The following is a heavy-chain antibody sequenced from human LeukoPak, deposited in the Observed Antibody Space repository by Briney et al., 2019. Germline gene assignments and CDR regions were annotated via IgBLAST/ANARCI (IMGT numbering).Heavy chain of an antibody. J-gene: IGHJ4*02. CDR3: AKDLWDYYGSGSTFDY. V-gene: IGHV3-30*18. CDR2: ISYDGSNK. D-gene: IGHD3-10*01. CDR1: GFTFSSYG. Sequence: GGSLRLSCAASGFTFSSYGMPWVRQAPGKGLEWVAVISYDGSNKYYADSVKGRFTISRDNSKNTLYLQMNSLRAEDTAVYYCAKDLWDYYGSGSTFDYWGQGTLVTVSS.